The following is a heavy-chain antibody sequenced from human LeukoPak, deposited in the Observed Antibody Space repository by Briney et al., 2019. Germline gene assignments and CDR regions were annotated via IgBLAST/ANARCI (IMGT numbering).Heavy chain of an antibody. D-gene: IGHD6-19*01. CDR3: TRDKSVTGVGLFYY. Sequence: GGSLRLSCAASGFIFSTYEMNWVRQAPGKWLEWVSYITSTSNTIYYADSVKGRFTISRDNAENSLYLQMSSLRVEDTAVYYCTRDKSVTGVGLFYYWGQGTLVTVSS. V-gene: IGHV3-48*03. CDR1: GFIFSTYE. CDR2: ITSTSNTI. J-gene: IGHJ4*02.